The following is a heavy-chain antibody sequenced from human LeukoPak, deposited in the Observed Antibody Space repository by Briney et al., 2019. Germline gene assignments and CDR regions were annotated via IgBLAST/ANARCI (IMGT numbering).Heavy chain of an antibody. D-gene: IGHD5-24*01. J-gene: IGHJ4*02. CDR1: GGSCDDYY. V-gene: IGHV4-34*01. CDR3: ARGRDGSKAGDH. Sequence: SETLSLTCAVYGGSCDDYYCSWLRQPPGKGLEWIGEIHPSGIFYYNSSLLSRVTISIDTSKSQFSLRLTSVTAADTAFYYCARGRDGSKAGDHWGQGSLVTVSS. CDR2: IHPSGIF.